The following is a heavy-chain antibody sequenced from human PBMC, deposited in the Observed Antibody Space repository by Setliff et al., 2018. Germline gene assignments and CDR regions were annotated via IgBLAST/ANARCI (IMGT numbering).Heavy chain of an antibody. CDR1: GYTFTSYG. CDR2: ISAYNGNT. Sequence: GASVKVSCKASGYTFTSYGISWVRQAPGQGLEWMGWISAYNGNTNYAQKLQGRGTMTTDTSTSTAYMELRSLRSDDTAVYYCARDGSPPYYNFWSGYPDNYYMDVWGKGTTVTVSS. D-gene: IGHD3-3*01. CDR3: ARDGSPPYYNFWSGYPDNYYMDV. J-gene: IGHJ6*03. V-gene: IGHV1-18*01.